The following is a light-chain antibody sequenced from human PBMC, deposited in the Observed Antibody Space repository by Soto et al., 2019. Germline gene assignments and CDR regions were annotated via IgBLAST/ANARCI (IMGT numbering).Light chain of an antibody. J-gene: IGKJ2*01. CDR1: QDVGSF. Sequence: DIRMAQSPSTLSATVGDTVTVTCRASQDVGSFLAWYQQKPGKAPKLLIYLASRLESGVPSRFSGSGSGTDFSLTISGLQPDDFATYFCQQYNSHSFYTFGQGTKLEIK. CDR2: LAS. CDR3: QQYNSHSFYT. V-gene: IGKV1-5*03.